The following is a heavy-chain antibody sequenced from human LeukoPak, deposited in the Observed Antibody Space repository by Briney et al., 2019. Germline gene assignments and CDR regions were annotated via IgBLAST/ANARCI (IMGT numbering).Heavy chain of an antibody. D-gene: IGHD3-22*01. CDR2: ISYDGSNK. CDR1: GFTFSSYG. J-gene: IGHJ4*02. V-gene: IGHV3-30*18. Sequence: PGRPLRLSCAASGFTFSSYGMHWVRQAPGKGLEWVAVISYDGSNKYYADSVKGRFTISRDNSKNTLYLQMNSLRAEDTAVYYCAKILEIYYYDSSGTSTFDYWGQGTLVTVSS. CDR3: AKILEIYYYDSSGTSTFDY.